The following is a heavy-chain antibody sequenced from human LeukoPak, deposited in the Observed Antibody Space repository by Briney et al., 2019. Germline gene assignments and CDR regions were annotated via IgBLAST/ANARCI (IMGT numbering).Heavy chain of an antibody. Sequence: SETLSLTCAVSGGSISSGSYYWSWIRQPAGKGLEWIGRIYTSGSTNYNPSLKSRVTISVDTSKNQFSLKLSSVTAADTAVYYCARGWPYGYGNYYYYMDVWGKGTTVTVSS. CDR2: IYTSGST. J-gene: IGHJ6*03. D-gene: IGHD5-18*01. V-gene: IGHV4-61*02. CDR1: GGSISSGSYY. CDR3: ARGWPYGYGNYYYYMDV.